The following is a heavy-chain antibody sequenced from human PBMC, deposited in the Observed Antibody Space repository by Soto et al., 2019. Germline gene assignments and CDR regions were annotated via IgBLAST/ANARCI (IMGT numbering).Heavy chain of an antibody. CDR2: ITPFNGNT. CDR3: AGGGANYYYYGMDV. V-gene: IGHV1-45*02. D-gene: IGHD3-10*01. Sequence: SVKVSFKASGYTFTYRYLHWVRQAPGQALEWMGWITPFNGNTNYAQKFQDRVTITRDRSMSTAYMELSSLRSEDTAMYYCAGGGANYYYYGMDVWGQGTTVTVSS. CDR1: GYTFTYRY. J-gene: IGHJ6*02.